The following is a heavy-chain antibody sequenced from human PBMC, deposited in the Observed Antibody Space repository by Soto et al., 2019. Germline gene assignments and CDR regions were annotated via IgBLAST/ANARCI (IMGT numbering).Heavy chain of an antibody. J-gene: IGHJ4*02. D-gene: IGHD5-12*01. CDR3: AKYLATTLDY. Sequence: WGSLPLTCAASVFTFSSYAMIWVRQAPGKGLDLALATTFSGGRTYYADSVNGRFTISIDNSKNTLYLQMNSVRAEDTSVYYCAKYLATTLDYWGQGTLVTVS. V-gene: IGHV3-23*01. CDR1: VFTFSSYA. CDR2: TTFSGGRT.